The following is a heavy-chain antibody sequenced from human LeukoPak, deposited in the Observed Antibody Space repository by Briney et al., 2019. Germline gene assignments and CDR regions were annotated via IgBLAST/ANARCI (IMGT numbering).Heavy chain of an antibody. D-gene: IGHD6-19*01. J-gene: IGHJ4*02. CDR2: IYYSGST. CDR3: ARVPEVAGTSKSSTYFDY. CDR1: GSSISSYY. V-gene: IGHV4-59*08. Sequence: SETLSLTCTVSGSSISSYYWSWIRQPPGKGLWWIGYIYYSGSTNYNPSLKSRVTISVETSNNQFSLKLSSVTAADTAVYYCARVPEVAGTSKSSTYFDYWGQGTLVTVSS.